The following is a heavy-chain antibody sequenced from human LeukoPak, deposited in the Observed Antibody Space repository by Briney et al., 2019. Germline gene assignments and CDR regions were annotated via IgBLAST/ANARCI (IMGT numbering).Heavy chain of an antibody. Sequence: SETLSLTCAVYGGSFSGYYWSWIRQPPGKGLGWIGEINHSGSTNYSPSLKSRLTISVDTSNNQFSLRLSSVTAADTAVYYCARRDYCTSTSCYESYNWFDPWGQGTLVTVSS. V-gene: IGHV4-34*01. J-gene: IGHJ5*02. CDR3: ARRDYCTSTSCYESYNWFDP. CDR1: GGSFSGYY. D-gene: IGHD2-2*01. CDR2: INHSGST.